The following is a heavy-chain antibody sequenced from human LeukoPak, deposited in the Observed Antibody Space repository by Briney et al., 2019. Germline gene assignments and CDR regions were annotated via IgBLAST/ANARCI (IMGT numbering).Heavy chain of an antibody. D-gene: IGHD3-3*01. Sequence: GGSLRLSCAASGFAFSSYAMSWVRQAPGKGLEWVSAISGSGGSTYYADSVKGRFTISRDNSKNTLYLQMNSLRAEDTAVYYCAKARGIRVTIFGVGIDYWGQGTLVTVSS. V-gene: IGHV3-23*01. CDR1: GFAFSSYA. J-gene: IGHJ4*02. CDR2: ISGSGGST. CDR3: AKARGIRVTIFGVGIDY.